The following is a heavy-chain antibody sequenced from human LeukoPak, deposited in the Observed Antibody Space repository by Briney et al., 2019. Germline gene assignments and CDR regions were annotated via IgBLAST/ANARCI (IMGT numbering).Heavy chain of an antibody. CDR1: GFTFSNAW. V-gene: IGHV3-15*01. J-gene: IGHJ4*02. Sequence: GGSLRLSCAASGFTFSNAWMSWVRRAPGKGLEWVGRIKSKTDGGTTDYAAPVKGRFTISRDDSKNTLYLQMNSLKTEDTAVYYCTTDPPIIPRIAAAGTGGYWGQGTLVTVSS. D-gene: IGHD6-13*01. CDR3: TTDPPIIPRIAAAGTGGY. CDR2: IKSKTDGGTT.